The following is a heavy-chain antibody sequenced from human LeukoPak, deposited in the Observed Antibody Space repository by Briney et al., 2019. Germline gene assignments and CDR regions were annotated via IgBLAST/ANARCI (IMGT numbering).Heavy chain of an antibody. V-gene: IGHV3-30*18. CDR2: ISYDGSNK. CDR3: AKCPDYSYYYYYMDV. Sequence: GGSLRLSCAASGFTFSSYGMHWVRQAPGKGLEWVAVISYDGSNKYYADSVKGRFTISRDNSKNTLYLQMNSLRAEDTAVYYCAKCPDYSYYYYYMDVWGKGTTVTVSS. D-gene: IGHD2-15*01. CDR1: GFTFSSYG. J-gene: IGHJ6*03.